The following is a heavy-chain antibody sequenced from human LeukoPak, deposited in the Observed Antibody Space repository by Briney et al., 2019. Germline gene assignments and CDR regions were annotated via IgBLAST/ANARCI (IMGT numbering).Heavy chain of an antibody. D-gene: IGHD2-15*01. V-gene: IGHV3-21*01. J-gene: IGHJ6*02. CDR2: ISSSSSYM. Sequence: RGSLRLSCAASAFTFSSYSMNWVRQAPGKGLEWASSISSSSSYMNYADSVKGRFTISRDNAKNSLYLQMNSLRAEDTAVYYCARDGYCSGGSCYPAGGGYYGMDVWGQGTTVTASS. CDR1: AFTFSSYS. CDR3: ARDGYCSGGSCYPAGGGYYGMDV.